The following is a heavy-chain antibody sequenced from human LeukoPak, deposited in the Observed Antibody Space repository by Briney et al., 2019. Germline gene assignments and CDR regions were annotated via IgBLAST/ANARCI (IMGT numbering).Heavy chain of an antibody. Sequence: GGSPRLSCAASGFTVSSNYMSWVRQAPGKGLEWVSVIYSGGSTYYADSVKGRFTISRDNSKNTLYLQMNSLRAEDTAVYYCAKEDSSGYYSYWGQGTLVTVSS. CDR1: GFTVSSNY. D-gene: IGHD3-22*01. J-gene: IGHJ4*02. CDR3: AKEDSSGYYSY. CDR2: IYSGGST. V-gene: IGHV3-53*05.